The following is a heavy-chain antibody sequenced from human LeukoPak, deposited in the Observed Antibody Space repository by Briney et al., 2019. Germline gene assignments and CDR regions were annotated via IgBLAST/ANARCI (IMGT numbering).Heavy chain of an antibody. V-gene: IGHV3-53*01. CDR1: GFTVSSNS. J-gene: IGHJ5*02. CDR3: ARDSSSSWYGGFDP. CDR2: IYSGTI. D-gene: IGHD6-13*01. Sequence: PGGSLRLSCTVSGFTVSSNSMSWVRQAPGKGLEWVSFIYSGTIHYSDSVKGRFTISRDNSKSTLYLQMNSLRAEDTAVYYCARDSSSSWYGGFDPWGQGTLATVSS.